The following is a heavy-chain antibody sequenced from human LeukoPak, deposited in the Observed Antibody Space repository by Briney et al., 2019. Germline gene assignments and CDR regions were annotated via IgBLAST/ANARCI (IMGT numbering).Heavy chain of an antibody. CDR1: GFTFSDYY. D-gene: IGHD3-3*01. CDR3: ARAFAYYDFWSGYPTEYYFDY. V-gene: IGHV3-11*04. Sequence: GGSLRLSCAASGFTFSDYYMSWIRQAPGKGLEWVSYISSSGSTIYYADSVKGRFTISRDNAKNSLYLQMNSLRAEDTAVYYCARAFAYYDFWSGYPTEYYFDYWGQGTLVTVSS. CDR2: ISSSGSTI. J-gene: IGHJ4*02.